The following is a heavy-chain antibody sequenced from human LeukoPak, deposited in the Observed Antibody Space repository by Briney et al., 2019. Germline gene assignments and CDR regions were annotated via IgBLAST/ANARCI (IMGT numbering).Heavy chain of an antibody. CDR3: AKWGDYDTLTGYYVSDF. V-gene: IGHV3-23*01. Sequence: ASLRLSCAASGFIFRNYAMSWVRQAPGKGLEWVSAITGSGDTTYYADSVKGRFTISRDNSKNTLYVEMNTLRAEDTAVYYCAKWGDYDTLTGYYVSDFWGQGTLVTVSS. CDR1: GFIFRNYA. CDR2: ITGSGDTT. D-gene: IGHD3-9*01. J-gene: IGHJ4*02.